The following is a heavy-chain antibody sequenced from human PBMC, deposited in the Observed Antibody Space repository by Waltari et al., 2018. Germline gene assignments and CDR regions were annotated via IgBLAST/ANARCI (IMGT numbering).Heavy chain of an antibody. CDR2: INHSGRT. CDR3: ARGAPSGYGDY. CDR1: GGSFSGYY. D-gene: IGHD3-10*01. Sequence: QVQLQQWGAGLLKPSETLSLTCAVYGGSFSGYYWSWIRQPPGKGLEWIGEINHSGRTNYNPSLKSRVTISVDTYKNQFSLKLSSVTAADTAVYYCARGAPSGYGDYWGQGTLVTVSS. V-gene: IGHV4-34*01. J-gene: IGHJ4*02.